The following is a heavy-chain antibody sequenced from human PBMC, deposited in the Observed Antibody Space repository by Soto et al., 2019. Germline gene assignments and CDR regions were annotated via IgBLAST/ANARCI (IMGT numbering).Heavy chain of an antibody. CDR3: SKGGFYGSSSNPPSRA. CDR1: GFTFSNFA. J-gene: IGHJ4*02. D-gene: IGHD6-6*01. Sequence: QVQLVESGGGVVQSGTSLRLSCSVSGFTFSNFAMHWVRQAPGKGPEWVALISHDGKISYYADSVKGRFTVSRDNSKNTFLLQLPSRRLEDPAFFFCSKGGFYGSSSNPPSRAGGQGTLVTFSS. V-gene: IGHV3-30*04. CDR2: ISHDGKIS.